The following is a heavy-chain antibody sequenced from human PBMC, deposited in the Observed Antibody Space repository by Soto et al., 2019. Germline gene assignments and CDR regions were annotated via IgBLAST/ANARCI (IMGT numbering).Heavy chain of an antibody. V-gene: IGHV3-7*01. CDR3: AREPGYSSFGQ. CDR1: GFTFSGSW. Sequence: DVPLVESGGGLVQPGGSLRLSCAASGFTFSGSWMSWVRQAPGKGLEFVANIKQDGSVKNYVDSVKGRFTISRDNAKISVYLQMNSLRDGATAVYYCAREPGYSSFGQWGQGTLVSVSS. D-gene: IGHD5-12*01. J-gene: IGHJ4*02. CDR2: IKQDGSVK.